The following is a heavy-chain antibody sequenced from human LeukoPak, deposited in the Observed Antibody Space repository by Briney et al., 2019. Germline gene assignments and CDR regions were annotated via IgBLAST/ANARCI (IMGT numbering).Heavy chain of an antibody. Sequence: ASVKVSCKASGYTFTGYYMHWVRQAPGQGLEWMGWINPNSGGTNYAQKFQGRVTMIRDTSISTAYMELSRLRSDDTAVYYCAREPVAEAGTGLYYWGQGTLVTVSS. CDR2: INPNSGGT. CDR3: AREPVAEAGTGLYY. J-gene: IGHJ4*02. V-gene: IGHV1-2*02. D-gene: IGHD6-19*01. CDR1: GYTFTGYY.